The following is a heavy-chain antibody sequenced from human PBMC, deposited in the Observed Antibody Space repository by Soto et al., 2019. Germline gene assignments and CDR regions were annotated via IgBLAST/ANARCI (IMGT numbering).Heavy chain of an antibody. CDR3: ARERTYYYGSGSYYNDESYAFDI. CDR1: GGTFSSYA. Sequence: SVKVSCKASGGTFSSYAISWVRQAPGQGLEWMGGIIPIFGTANYAQKFQGRVTITADKSTSTAYMELSSLRSEDTAVYYCARERTYYYGSGSYYNDESYAFDIWGQGTMVTVSS. V-gene: IGHV1-69*06. CDR2: IIPIFGTA. J-gene: IGHJ3*02. D-gene: IGHD3-10*01.